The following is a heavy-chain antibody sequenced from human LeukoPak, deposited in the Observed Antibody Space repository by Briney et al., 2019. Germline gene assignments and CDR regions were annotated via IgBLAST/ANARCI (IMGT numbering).Heavy chain of an antibody. J-gene: IGHJ6*03. Sequence: ASVKVSCKASGYTFTSYYMHWVRQAPGQGLEWMGIINPSGGSTSYAQKFQGRVTMTRDMSTSTVYMELSSLRSEDTALYYCARVRGYCTNGVCYSDYYYMDVWGKGTTVTVSS. D-gene: IGHD2-8*01. CDR2: INPSGGST. CDR3: ARVRGYCTNGVCYSDYYYMDV. V-gene: IGHV1-46*01. CDR1: GYTFTSYY.